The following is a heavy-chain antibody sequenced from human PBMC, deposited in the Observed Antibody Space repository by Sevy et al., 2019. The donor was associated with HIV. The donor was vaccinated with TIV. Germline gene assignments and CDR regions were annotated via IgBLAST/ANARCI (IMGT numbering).Heavy chain of an antibody. Sequence: SVKVSCKTSGDTFISYTITWVRQAPGQGLEWMGGIFPIFGKPSYAQKFQGRVTFSADESTSTAYMELSSLRYEDTAVYYCARDYGSGSYSIMGGYWGQGTLVTVSS. V-gene: IGHV1-69*13. CDR1: GDTFISYT. J-gene: IGHJ4*02. CDR3: ARDYGSGSYSIMGGY. CDR2: IFPIFGKP. D-gene: IGHD3-10*01.